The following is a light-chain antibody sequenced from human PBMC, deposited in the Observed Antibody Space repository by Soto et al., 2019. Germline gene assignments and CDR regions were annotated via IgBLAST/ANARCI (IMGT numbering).Light chain of an antibody. J-gene: IGKJ5*01. CDR3: QQYTNWPLI. CDR2: GAS. V-gene: IGKV3-15*01. CDR1: QSVSTN. Sequence: TVRTHSPARLSVSPGEIATLSFRASQSVSTNLAWYQQKPGQAPRLLIYGASTRATGIPARFSGSGSGTEFTLTISSLQSADFALYYCQQYTNWPLIFGQGTRLEIK.